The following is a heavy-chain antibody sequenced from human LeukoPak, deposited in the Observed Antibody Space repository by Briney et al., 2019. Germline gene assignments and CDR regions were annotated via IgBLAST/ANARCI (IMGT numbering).Heavy chain of an antibody. CDR1: GFTFTDHY. D-gene: IGHD2/OR15-2a*01. V-gene: IGHV1-2*02. Sequence: GASMKVSCKSSGFTFTDHYIHWVRQGPGQGLEWMGYIGPHSTFTSSPQEFPGRVTMTRDASMSTAYMELTRLTSDDTAVYYCVREGEGPLSKDFDYWGQGTLVTVSS. CDR2: IGPHSTFT. J-gene: IGHJ4*02. CDR3: VREGEGPLSKDFDY.